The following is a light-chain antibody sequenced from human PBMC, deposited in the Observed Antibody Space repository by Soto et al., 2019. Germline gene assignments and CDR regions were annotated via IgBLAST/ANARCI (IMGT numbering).Light chain of an antibody. Sequence: EIGLTQSPPLLSLSPGVRDTSSCMAIQSVSNYVAWYQQKPGQAPMLLIHDAANRATGIPARFSGSGSGTDFTLTISSLEPEDFAVYYCQQRSNWPPFTFGKGTRLEIK. J-gene: IGKJ5*01. CDR3: QQRSNWPPFT. CDR1: QSVSNY. CDR2: DAA. V-gene: IGKV3-11*01.